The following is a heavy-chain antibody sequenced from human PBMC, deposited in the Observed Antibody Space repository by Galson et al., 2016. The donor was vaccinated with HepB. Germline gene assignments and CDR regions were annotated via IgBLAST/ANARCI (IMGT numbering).Heavy chain of an antibody. D-gene: IGHD3-10*01. CDR1: GGSITDYY. J-gene: IGHJ4*02. V-gene: IGHV4-59*01. CDR3: TRESGSGSYVYLDS. CDR2: IYYSGST. Sequence: SETLSLTCTVSGGSITDYYWNWIRQPPGKGLEWIGYIYYSGSTNYNPPLKSRVTISVDMSKNQSYLNLTSVTSADTAVYYCTRESGSGSYVYLDSWGRGALVTVSS.